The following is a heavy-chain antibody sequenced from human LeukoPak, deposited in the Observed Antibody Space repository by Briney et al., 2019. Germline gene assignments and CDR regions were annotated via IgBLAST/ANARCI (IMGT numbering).Heavy chain of an antibody. J-gene: IGHJ4*02. Sequence: SETLSLTCAVYGGSFSGYYWSWIRQPPGKGLEWIGEINHSGSTNYNPSLKSRVTISVDTSKNQFSLKLSSVTAADTAVYYCARLGHYYDSSGYYTAELSGYFDYWGQGTLVTVSS. CDR1: GGSFSGYY. D-gene: IGHD3-22*01. CDR2: INHSGST. CDR3: ARLGHYYDSSGYYTAELSGYFDY. V-gene: IGHV4-34*01.